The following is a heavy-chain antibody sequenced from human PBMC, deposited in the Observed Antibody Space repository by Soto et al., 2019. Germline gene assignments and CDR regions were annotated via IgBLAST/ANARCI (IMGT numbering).Heavy chain of an antibody. D-gene: IGHD3-22*01. CDR1: GGSINSGNYY. J-gene: IGHJ4*02. CDR2: IYYSGTT. V-gene: IGHV4-30-4*01. Sequence: QVQLQESGPGLVKPSQTLSLTCTVSGGSINSGNYYWSWIRQPPGKDLEWIGYIYYSGTTYYNPSLRSRVTMSVDTSKNQFSLKLSLVTAADTALYFCARYESSSHSYWGQGALVTVSS. CDR3: ARYESSSHSY.